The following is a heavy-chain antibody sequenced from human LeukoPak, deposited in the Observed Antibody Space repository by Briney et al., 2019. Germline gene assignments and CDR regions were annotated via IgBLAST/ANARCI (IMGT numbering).Heavy chain of an antibody. J-gene: IGHJ5*02. D-gene: IGHD3-3*01. CDR3: AKELRRITILQDWFDP. CDR1: GFTFSSYA. V-gene: IGHV3-23*01. Sequence: GGSLRLSCAASGFTFSSYAMSWVRQAPGKGLEWVSAISGSGGSTYYADSVKGRFTISRDNSKNTLYLQMNSLRAEDTAVYYCAKELRRITILQDWFDPWGQGTLVTISS. CDR2: ISGSGGST.